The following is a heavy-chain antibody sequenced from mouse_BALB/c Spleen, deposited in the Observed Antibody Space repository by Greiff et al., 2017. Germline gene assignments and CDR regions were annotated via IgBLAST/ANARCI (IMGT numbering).Heavy chain of an antibody. CDR3: ARPYDGAMDY. CDR1: GYTFTSYW. CDR2: IDPSDSYT. J-gene: IGHJ4*01. Sequence: QVQLQQPGAELVKPGASVKLSCKASGYTFTSYWMHWVKQRPGQGLEWIGEIDPSDSYTNYNQKFKGKATLTVDKSSSTAYMQLSSLTSEDSAVYYCARPYDGAMDYWGQGTSVTVSS. D-gene: IGHD2-14*01. V-gene: IGHV1-69*02.